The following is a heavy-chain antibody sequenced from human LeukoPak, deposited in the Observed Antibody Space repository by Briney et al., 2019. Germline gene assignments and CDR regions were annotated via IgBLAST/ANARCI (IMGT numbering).Heavy chain of an antibody. V-gene: IGHV4-34*01. Sequence: SETLSLTCVVYGGSFSGYYWSWIRQPPGKGLEWIGEINHSGSTNYNPSLKSRVTISVDTSKSQSSLKLSSVTAADTAVYYCATTTVTTDAFDIWGQGTMVAVSS. D-gene: IGHD4-17*01. CDR1: GGSFSGYY. J-gene: IGHJ3*02. CDR3: ATTTVTTDAFDI. CDR2: INHSGST.